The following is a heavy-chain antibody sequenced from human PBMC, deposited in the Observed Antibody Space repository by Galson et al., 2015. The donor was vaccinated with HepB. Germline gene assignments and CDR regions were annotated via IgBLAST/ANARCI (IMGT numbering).Heavy chain of an antibody. CDR2: ISYDGSNK. CDR1: GFTFSSYA. V-gene: IGHV3-30-3*01. CDR3: ARLSTIMVSSDAFDI. Sequence: SLRLSCAASGFTFSSYAMHWVRQAPGKGLEWVAVISYDGSNKYYADSVKGRFTISRDNSKNTLYLQMNSLRAEDTAVYYCARLSTIMVSSDAFDIWGQGTMVTVSS. J-gene: IGHJ3*02. D-gene: IGHD2-8*01.